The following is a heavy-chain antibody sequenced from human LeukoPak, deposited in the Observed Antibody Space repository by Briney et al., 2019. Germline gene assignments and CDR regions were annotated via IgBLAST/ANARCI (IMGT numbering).Heavy chain of an antibody. D-gene: IGHD2-2*01. CDR2: TSGSGGST. J-gene: IGHJ6*03. Sequence: PGGSLRLSCAASGFTFSSYAMSWVRQAPGKGLEWVSATSGSGGSTYYADPVKGRFTISRDNAKNSLYLQMNSLRAEDTAVYYCARERPLVVVPADPDPFHYMDVWGKGTTVTISS. CDR3: ARERPLVVVPADPDPFHYMDV. CDR1: GFTFSSYA. V-gene: IGHV3-23*01.